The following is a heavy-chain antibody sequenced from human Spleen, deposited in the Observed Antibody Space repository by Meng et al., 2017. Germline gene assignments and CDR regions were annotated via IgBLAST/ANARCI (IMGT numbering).Heavy chain of an antibody. CDR1: GYTFTAYI. D-gene: IGHD2-8*01. J-gene: IGHJ5*02. CDR2: IYAGSGNT. CDR3: GRSNDIHCFDP. V-gene: IGHV1-3*01. Sequence: QVQLVQPGGEVKKPGASVKVSCKASGYTFTAYIIHWVRQAPGQRLEWLGWIYAGSGNTKYSETFQGRVTITRDTSASTAYMELSSLRSEDTAVYYCGRSNDIHCFDPWGQGTLVTVSS.